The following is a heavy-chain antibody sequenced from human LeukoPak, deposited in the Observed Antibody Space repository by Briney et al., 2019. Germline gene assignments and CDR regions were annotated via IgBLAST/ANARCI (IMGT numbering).Heavy chain of an antibody. V-gene: IGHV4-34*01. J-gene: IGHJ6*02. CDR3: ARGGSHAYYGMDV. Sequence: SETLSLTCAVYGGSFSGYYWSWIRQPPGKGLEWIGEINHSGSTNYNPSLKSRVTISVDTSKNQFSLKLSSVTAADMAVYYCARGGSHAYYGMDVWGQGTTVTVSS. CDR1: GGSFSGYY. CDR2: INHSGST.